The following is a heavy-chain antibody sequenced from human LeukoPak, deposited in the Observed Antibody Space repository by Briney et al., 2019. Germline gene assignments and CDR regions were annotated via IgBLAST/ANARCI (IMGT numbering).Heavy chain of an antibody. CDR3: AKDDAWGRYQD. V-gene: IGHV3-23*01. D-gene: IGHD3-16*01. J-gene: IGHJ1*01. Sequence: SWGSLRLSCAASGFTFSSYGMNWVRQAPGKGLEWVSGIRGDGVTTYYADSVKGRFTISRDNSKNTLYLQMSSLGAEDTAVYFCAKDDAWGRYQDWGQGTLVTVSS. CDR2: IRGDGVTT. CDR1: GFTFSSYG.